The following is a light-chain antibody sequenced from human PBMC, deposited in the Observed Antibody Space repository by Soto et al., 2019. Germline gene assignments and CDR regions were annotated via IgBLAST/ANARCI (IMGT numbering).Light chain of an antibody. J-gene: IGLJ3*02. V-gene: IGLV1-40*01. CDR3: QSYDRSLSGWV. CDR2: GNS. CDR1: SSNIGAGYD. Sequence: QSVLTQPPSVSGAPGQRVTISCTGSSSNIGAGYDVHWYQQLPGTAPKLLIYGNSNRPSGVPDRFSGSKSGTSASLAITGLRAEDEADYYCQSYDRSLSGWVFGGGIKLTLL.